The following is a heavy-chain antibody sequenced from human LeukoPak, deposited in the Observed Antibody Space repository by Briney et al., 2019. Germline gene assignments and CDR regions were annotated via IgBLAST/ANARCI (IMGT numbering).Heavy chain of an antibody. V-gene: IGHV3-30-3*01. CDR1: GFTFSSYA. CDR2: ISYDGSNK. J-gene: IGHJ4*02. D-gene: IGHD3-10*01. CDR3: AREPGGAFDY. Sequence: PGGSLRLSCAASGFTFSSYAMHWVRQAPGKGLEWVAVISYDGSNKYYADSVKGRFTISRDNSKNTLYLQMNSLRAEDTAVYYCAREPGGAFDYWGQGTLVTVSS.